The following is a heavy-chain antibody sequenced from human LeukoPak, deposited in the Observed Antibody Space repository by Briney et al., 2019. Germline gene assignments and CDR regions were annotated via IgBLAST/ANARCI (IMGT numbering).Heavy chain of an antibody. CDR3: ARDRGADTASTD. CDR1: GYSISSGYF. Sequence: PSEILSLTCTVSGYSISSGYFWGWIRQPPGKGLEWIGTMYHSGGTYYNPSLKSRVTISVDTSKNQFSLRLSSVTAADTAMYYCARDRGADTASTDWGQGTLVTVSS. J-gene: IGHJ4*02. V-gene: IGHV4-38-2*02. D-gene: IGHD5-18*01. CDR2: MYHSGGT.